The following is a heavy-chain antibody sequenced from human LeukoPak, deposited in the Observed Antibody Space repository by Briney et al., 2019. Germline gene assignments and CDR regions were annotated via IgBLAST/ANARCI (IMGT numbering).Heavy chain of an antibody. Sequence: GGSLRLSCTASGFTFGDYAMSWVRQAPGKGPEWVGFISSKAYGGTTEYAASVKGRFTISRDDSKSIAYLQMNSLKTEDTAVYYCTRGLDSSGYSRTTLGYWGQGTLVTVSS. CDR3: TRGLDSSGYSRTTLGY. D-gene: IGHD3-22*01. J-gene: IGHJ4*02. V-gene: IGHV3-49*04. CDR2: ISSKAYGGTT. CDR1: GFTFGDYA.